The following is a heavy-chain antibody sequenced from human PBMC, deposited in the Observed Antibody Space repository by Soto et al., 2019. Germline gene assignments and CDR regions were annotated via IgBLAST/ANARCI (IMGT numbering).Heavy chain of an antibody. D-gene: IGHD3-3*01. Sequence: GGSLRLSCAASGFTFIGYGMHWVRQAPGKGLEWVAVISYDGSNKYYADSVKGRFTISRDNSKNTLYLQMHSMRAEDTDVYYCEKEIDPYYYFWSGYTSYFDYWGQGTLVTVSS. V-gene: IGHV3-30*18. J-gene: IGHJ4*02. CDR3: EKEIDPYYYFWSGYTSYFDY. CDR2: ISYDGSNK. CDR1: GFTFIGYG.